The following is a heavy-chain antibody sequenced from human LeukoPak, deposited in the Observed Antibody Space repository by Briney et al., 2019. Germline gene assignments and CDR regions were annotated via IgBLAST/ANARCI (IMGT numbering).Heavy chain of an antibody. CDR1: GGSISGYY. Sequence: SETLSLTCTVSGGSISGYYWSWIRQPAGKRLEWIGRINTSGTTHHNPSLNSRVTMSVDTSKNQFSLKLTSVTAADTALYYCARNVGYNWFDPWGQGTLVTVSS. V-gene: IGHV4-4*07. J-gene: IGHJ5*02. D-gene: IGHD1-26*01. CDR3: ARNVGYNWFDP. CDR2: INTSGTT.